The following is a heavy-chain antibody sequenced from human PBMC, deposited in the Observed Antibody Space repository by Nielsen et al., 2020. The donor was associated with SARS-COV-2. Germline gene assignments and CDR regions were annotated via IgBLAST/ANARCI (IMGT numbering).Heavy chain of an antibody. CDR2: INAGNGDT. Sequence: ASVKVSCKASGYTFTNYAIHWVRQAPGQRLEWMGWINAGNGDTKYSQKFQGRVTITRDTSASTAYMEVSSLRSEDTAVYYCARDDCSSTSCYWAGYYGMDVWGQGTTVTVSS. V-gene: IGHV1-3*01. CDR1: GYTFTNYA. D-gene: IGHD2-2*01. J-gene: IGHJ6*02. CDR3: ARDDCSSTSCYWAGYYGMDV.